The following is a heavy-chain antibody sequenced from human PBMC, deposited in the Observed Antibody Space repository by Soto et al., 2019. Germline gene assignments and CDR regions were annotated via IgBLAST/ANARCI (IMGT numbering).Heavy chain of an antibody. Sequence: QVQLVQSGPEVKKPGASVKVSCRASGYTFDSHGISWVRQAPGQGLEWMGWISVYNGNTNYAQNFQGRVTMTTDTSTNTAYMEMRSLRSDDTAIFYCARVRQTARHSSDQYWYRMDVWGQATAVTVSS. D-gene: IGHD6-6*01. V-gene: IGHV1-18*01. CDR1: GYTFDSHG. J-gene: IGHJ6*02. CDR3: ARVRQTARHSSDQYWYRMDV. CDR2: ISVYNGNT.